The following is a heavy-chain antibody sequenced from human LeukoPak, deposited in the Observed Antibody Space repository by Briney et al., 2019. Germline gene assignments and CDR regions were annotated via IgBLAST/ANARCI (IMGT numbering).Heavy chain of an antibody. D-gene: IGHD3/OR15-3a*01. V-gene: IGHV1-2*06. CDR3: ARDQARTTTWYLYMNY. CDR1: GYSFTGCY. J-gene: IGHJ4*02. CDR2: IDPNSGGT. Sequence: GASVKVSCKASGYSFTGCYIHWVRQAPGQGPEWMGLIDPNSGGTNSAQKFQARVTLTRDTSIATVYMELSSLRCNDTAVYYCARDQARTTTWYLYMNYWGQGTLVTVSS.